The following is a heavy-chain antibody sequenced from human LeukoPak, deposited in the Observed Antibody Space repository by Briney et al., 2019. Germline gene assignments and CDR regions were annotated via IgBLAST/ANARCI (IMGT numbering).Heavy chain of an antibody. V-gene: IGHV3-23*01. CDR2: INATGGST. Sequence: GGSLRLPCAASGFTFSSYAMGWVRQAPGKGLEWVSAINATGGSTFYADSVKGRFTISRDNSKNTLYLQMNSVRAEDTAVYYCAKGPLIGWYYFDSWGQGTLVTVSS. CDR3: AKGPLIGWYYFDS. CDR1: GFTFSSYA. J-gene: IGHJ4*02. D-gene: IGHD2-15*01.